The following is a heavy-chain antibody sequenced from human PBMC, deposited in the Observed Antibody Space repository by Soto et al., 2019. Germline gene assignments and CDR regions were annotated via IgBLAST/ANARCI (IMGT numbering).Heavy chain of an antibody. D-gene: IGHD3-3*01. Sequence: QMQLVQSGPEVKKPGTSVKVSCKASGFTFTSSAMQWVRQARGQRLEWIGWIVVGSGNTNYAQKFQERVTITRDMSTSTAYMELSSLRSEDTAVYYCAAFPFYDFWSGYVPRREYYFDYWGQGTLVTVSS. V-gene: IGHV1-58*02. CDR2: IVVGSGNT. CDR3: AAFPFYDFWSGYVPRREYYFDY. CDR1: GFTFTSSA. J-gene: IGHJ4*02.